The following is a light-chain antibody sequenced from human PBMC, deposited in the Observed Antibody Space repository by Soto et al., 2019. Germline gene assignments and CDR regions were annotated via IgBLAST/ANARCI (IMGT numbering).Light chain of an antibody. J-gene: IGKJ4*01. CDR1: QCVGSH. CDR3: QQYKNWSLT. CDR2: GAS. V-gene: IGKV3-15*01. Sequence: EIVMTPSPATLSLSPGERATLSCRASQCVGSHLAWCQQKPGQAPMLHISGASTRATGIPARFSASGSGTEFTLTISSLESEDVAVYYCQQYKNWSLTFGGGTKVVIK.